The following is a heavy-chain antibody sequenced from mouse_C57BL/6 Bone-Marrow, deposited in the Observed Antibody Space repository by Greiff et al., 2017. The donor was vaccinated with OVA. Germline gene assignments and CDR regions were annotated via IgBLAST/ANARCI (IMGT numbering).Heavy chain of an antibody. CDR2: INPSSGYT. CDR1: GYTFTSYM. V-gene: IGHV1-4*01. D-gene: IGHD2-4*01. Sequence: LEESGAELARPGASVKMSCKASGYTFTSYMMHWVKQRPGQGLEWIGYINPSSGYTKYNQKFKDKATLTADKSSSTAYMQLSSLTSEDSAVYYCARYHYDYDGWYFDVWGTGTTVTVSS. J-gene: IGHJ1*03. CDR3: ARYHYDYDGWYFDV.